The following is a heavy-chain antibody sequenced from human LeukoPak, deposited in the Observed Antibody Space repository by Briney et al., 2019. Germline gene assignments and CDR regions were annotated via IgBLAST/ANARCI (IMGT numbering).Heavy chain of an antibody. CDR1: GYTFTSYG. J-gene: IGHJ4*02. Sequence: GASVKVSCKASGYTFTSYGISWVRQAPGQGLEWMGWISAYNGNTNYAQKLQGRVTMTTDTSTSTAYMELRSLRSDDTAVYYCAAGYCSSTSCSLIDYWGQGTLVTVSS. D-gene: IGHD2-2*01. V-gene: IGHV1-18*01. CDR2: ISAYNGNT. CDR3: AAGYCSSTSCSLIDY.